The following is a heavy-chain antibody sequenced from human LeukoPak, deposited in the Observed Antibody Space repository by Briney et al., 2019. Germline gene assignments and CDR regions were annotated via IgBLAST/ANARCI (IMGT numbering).Heavy chain of an antibody. CDR1: GGSISSSSYY. Sequence: PSETLSLTCTVSGGSISSSSYYWGWIRQPPGKGLEWIGTFYYSGNTYYNPSLKSRVTMSVDTSKNQFSLKLSSVTAADTAVYYCAKGQGPIVVVTPFDYWGQGTLVTVSS. CDR2: FYYSGNT. V-gene: IGHV4-39*01. J-gene: IGHJ4*02. D-gene: IGHD3-22*01. CDR3: AKGQGPIVVVTPFDY.